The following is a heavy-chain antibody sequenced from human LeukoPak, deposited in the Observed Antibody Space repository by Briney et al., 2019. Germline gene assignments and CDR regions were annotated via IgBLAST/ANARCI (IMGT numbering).Heavy chain of an antibody. Sequence: SETLSLTCTVSGGSISSSTYYWGWIRQPPGKGLEWIVSIYYSGSTYYDPSLKSRVTISADTSKNQFSLKLSSVTAADSAVYYCVRLPYCSSTSCQQGYYGMDVWGQGTTVTVSS. CDR2: IYYSGST. CDR3: VRLPYCSSTSCQQGYYGMDV. CDR1: GGSISSSTYY. J-gene: IGHJ6*02. V-gene: IGHV4-39*01. D-gene: IGHD2-2*01.